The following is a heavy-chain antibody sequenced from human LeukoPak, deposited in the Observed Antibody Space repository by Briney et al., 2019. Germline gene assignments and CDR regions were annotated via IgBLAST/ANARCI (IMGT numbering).Heavy chain of an antibody. CDR1: GFTFSSYG. D-gene: IGHD2/OR15-2a*01. CDR3: AKDWASIPAYFDY. V-gene: IGHV3-30*02. Sequence: GGSLRLSCAASGFTFSSYGMHWVRQAPGKGLEWVAFIRYDGSNKYYADSVKGRFTISRDNSKNTLYLQMNSLRAEDTAVYYCAKDWASIPAYFDYWGQPTLVTVSS. J-gene: IGHJ4*02. CDR2: IRYDGSNK.